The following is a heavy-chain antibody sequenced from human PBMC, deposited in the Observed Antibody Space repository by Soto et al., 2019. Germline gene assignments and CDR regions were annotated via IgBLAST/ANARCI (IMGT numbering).Heavy chain of an antibody. D-gene: IGHD3-22*01. J-gene: IGHJ4*02. CDR1: GDSIRSSY. V-gene: IGHV4-59*01. CDR3: ALRSMSVVPEY. CDR2: LNYGRMH. Sequence: QVPLRGSGPVLLRLWGPLSLTWAVSGDSIRSSYCMWFRKPPGKGLESIGYLNYGRMHHYNPSLKSRVTLSVDTSTNQCYLTLSSMTAADTSVYYCALRSMSVVPEYWGQGTLVTVSS.